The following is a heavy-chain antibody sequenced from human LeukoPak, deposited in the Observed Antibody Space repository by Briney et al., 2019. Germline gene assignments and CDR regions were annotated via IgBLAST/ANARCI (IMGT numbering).Heavy chain of an antibody. CDR2: TSYDGSNK. CDR1: GFTFSNG. CDR3: AKPLDEHFDF. V-gene: IGHV3-30*18. J-gene: IGHJ4*02. Sequence: LRLSCVASGFTFSNGMHWVRQAPGKGLEWVALTSYDGSNKYYAESVKGRFTISKDNSRNTVYLQMNSLKVEDTAMYYCAKPLDEHFDFWGQGTLVTVSS.